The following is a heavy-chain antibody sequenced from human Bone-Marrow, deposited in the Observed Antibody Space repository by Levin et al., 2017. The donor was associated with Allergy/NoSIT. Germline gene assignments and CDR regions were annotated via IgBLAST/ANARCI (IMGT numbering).Heavy chain of an antibody. Sequence: ASVKVSCTVSGFTFSLYSMNWVRQAPGKGLEWVSSISSSGTDRYNADSVKGRFTISRDNAKNSLNLQMSSLRAEDTAVYYCARGIIGDVRVAHKEAFDIWGQGTMVTVSS. D-gene: IGHD2/OR15-2a*01. CDR1: GFTFSLYS. V-gene: IGHV3-21*01. CDR3: ARGIIGDVRVAHKEAFDI. J-gene: IGHJ3*02. CDR2: ISSSGTDR.